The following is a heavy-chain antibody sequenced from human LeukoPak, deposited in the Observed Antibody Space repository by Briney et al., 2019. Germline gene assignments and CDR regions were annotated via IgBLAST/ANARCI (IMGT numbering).Heavy chain of an antibody. Sequence: ASVKVSCKASGCTFTAYYMHWVRQAPGQGLEWMGWINPNSGGTNYPQKFQGSVTMTRDTSISTAYMELTRLTFGDTAVYYCATSPYNFEFDYWGQGTLVTVSS. CDR1: GCTFTAYY. V-gene: IGHV1-2*02. CDR2: INPNSGGT. J-gene: IGHJ4*02. CDR3: ATSPYNFEFDY. D-gene: IGHD1-14*01.